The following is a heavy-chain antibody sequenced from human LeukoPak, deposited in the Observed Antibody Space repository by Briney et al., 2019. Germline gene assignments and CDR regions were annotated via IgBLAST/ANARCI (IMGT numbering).Heavy chain of an antibody. D-gene: IGHD1-26*01. CDR2: ISWDGRNM. V-gene: IGHV3-9*01. Sequence: PGGSLRLSCAASGFSLGNYAMHWVRQAPGMGLEWVSSISWDGRNMAYAASVKGRFTISRDNAQNSLYLQMNSLKIEDTAFYYCIKDRRFDLLKDAFDLWGQGMLVTVSS. CDR1: GFSLGNYA. CDR3: IKDRRFDLLKDAFDL. J-gene: IGHJ3*01.